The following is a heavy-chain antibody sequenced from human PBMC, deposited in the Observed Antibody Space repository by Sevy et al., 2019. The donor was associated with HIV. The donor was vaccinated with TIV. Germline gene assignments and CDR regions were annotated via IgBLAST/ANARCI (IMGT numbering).Heavy chain of an antibody. CDR3: ARGGGYNDKGMDV. V-gene: IGHV1-69*13. Sequence: ASVKVSCKASGGTFSSYTINWVRQAPGQGLEWMGEIIPIFATVNYAQKFPGRVTITADESTSTAYMELSSLRSDDTAVYYCARGGGYNDKGMDVWGQGTTVTVSS. CDR1: GGTFSSYT. CDR2: IIPIFATV. D-gene: IGHD3-22*01. J-gene: IGHJ6*02.